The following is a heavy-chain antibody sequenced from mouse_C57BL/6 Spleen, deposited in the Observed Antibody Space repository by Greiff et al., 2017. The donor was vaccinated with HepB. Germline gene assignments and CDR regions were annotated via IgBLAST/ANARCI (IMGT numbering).Heavy chain of an antibody. CDR1: GFSLTSYG. V-gene: IGHV2-6*01. Sequence: VKLQESGPGLVAPSQSLSITCTVSGFSLTSYGVDWVRQSPGKGLEWLGVIWGVGSTNYNSALKSRLSISKDNSKSQVFLKMNSLQTDDTAMYYCASGWERFAYWGQGTLVTVSA. CDR3: ASGWERFAY. CDR2: IWGVGST. D-gene: IGHD1-1*02. J-gene: IGHJ3*01.